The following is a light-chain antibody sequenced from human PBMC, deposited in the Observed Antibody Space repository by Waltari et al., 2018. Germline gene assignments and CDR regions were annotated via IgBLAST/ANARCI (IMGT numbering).Light chain of an antibody. Sequence: EIVLTQSPGTLSLSPGERAALSCRASQSVSSSYLAWYQQKPGQAPRLLMYGASSRATGIPDRVSGSGSGTDFTLTISRLEPEDFAVYYCQQYGSSPPMTFGQGTKVEIK. CDR1: QSVSSSY. CDR3: QQYGSSPPMT. V-gene: IGKV3-20*01. J-gene: IGKJ1*01. CDR2: GAS.